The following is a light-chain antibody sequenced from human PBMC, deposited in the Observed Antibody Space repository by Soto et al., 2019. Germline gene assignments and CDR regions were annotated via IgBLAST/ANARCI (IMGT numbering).Light chain of an antibody. CDR2: EVS. J-gene: IGLJ2*01. CDR3: SXFAGNNNLV. Sequence: QSALTQPPSASGSPGQSVTISCTGTSSDVGGYNYVSWYQQHPGKAPKLMISEVSKRPSGVPDRFSGSKSGNTASLTVSGXXXXXXXXXXCSXFAGNNNLVFGGGTKLTVL. CDR1: SSDVGGYNY. V-gene: IGLV2-8*01.